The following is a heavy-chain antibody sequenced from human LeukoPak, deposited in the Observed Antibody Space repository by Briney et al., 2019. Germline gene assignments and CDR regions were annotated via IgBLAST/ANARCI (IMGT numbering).Heavy chain of an antibody. D-gene: IGHD2-21*02. CDR1: GFTFDDYA. Sequence: GGSLRLSCTASGFTFDDYAMHWVRQAPGKGLEWVSGISYNSDTIAYADSVKGRFTISRDNAKNSLYLQMNSLRAEDTALYYCAKDYCGGDCYSGWYFDLWGRGTLVTVSS. J-gene: IGHJ2*01. V-gene: IGHV3-9*01. CDR3: AKDYCGGDCYSGWYFDL. CDR2: ISYNSDTI.